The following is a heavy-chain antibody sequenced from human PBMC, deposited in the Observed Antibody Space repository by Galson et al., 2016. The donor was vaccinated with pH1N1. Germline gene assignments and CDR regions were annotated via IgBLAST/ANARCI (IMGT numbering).Heavy chain of an antibody. CDR2: INTNTGNP. CDR1: GYTFTSNA. CDR3: ARSYCSSTSCYGGSYYYCGMDV. J-gene: IGHJ6*02. Sequence: SVKVSCKASGYTFTSNAMNWVRQAPGQGLEWMGWINTNTGNPTYAQGFTGRFVFSLDTSVSMAYLQISSLKAEGTAVYYCARSYCSSTSCYGGSYYYCGMDVWGQGTTVTVSS. D-gene: IGHD2-2*01. V-gene: IGHV7-4-1*04.